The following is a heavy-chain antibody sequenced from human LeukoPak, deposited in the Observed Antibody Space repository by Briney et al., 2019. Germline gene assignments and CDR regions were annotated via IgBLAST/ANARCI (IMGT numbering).Heavy chain of an antibody. D-gene: IGHD2-2*01. J-gene: IGHJ5*02. V-gene: IGHV1-8*03. CDR2: MNPRSGNT. CDR3: ARVIVVVPGTNVWFDP. CDR1: GYTFTSSD. Sequence: ASVKVTCKASGYTFTSSDINWVRQAAGQGLEWMGWMNPRSGNTGYAQKFQGRVTITRNTSISTAYMELSSLKSEDTAVYYCARVIVVVPGTNVWFDPWGQGTLVTVSS.